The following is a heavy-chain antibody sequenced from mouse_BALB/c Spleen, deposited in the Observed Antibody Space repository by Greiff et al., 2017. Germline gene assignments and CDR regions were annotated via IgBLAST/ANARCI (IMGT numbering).Heavy chain of an antibody. J-gene: IGHJ4*01. Sequence: QVQLQQSGPGLVAPSQSLSITCTVSGFSLTGYGVNWVRQPPGKGLEWLGMIWGDGSKDYNSALIARLSISKDNSKSQVFLKMNSLQTDDTARYYCARDRHDGYAMDYWGQGTSVTVSS. D-gene: IGHD2-3*01. CDR3: ARDRHDGYAMDY. V-gene: IGHV2-6-7*01. CDR2: IWGDGSK. CDR1: GFSLTGYG.